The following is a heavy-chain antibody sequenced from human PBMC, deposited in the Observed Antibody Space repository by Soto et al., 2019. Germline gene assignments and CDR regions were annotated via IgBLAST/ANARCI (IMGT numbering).Heavy chain of an antibody. Sequence: EVQLVESGGGLVVPGGSLSLSCVASGFTFSSYHMSWVRQAPGKGLEWVSSINPSSTHIYYADSVRGRFAISRDHSKNSLYLQMNSLRTEDAAVYYCARGYCGGGGCYLRRDAVDVWGQGTRVTVSS. CDR2: INPSSTHI. V-gene: IGHV3-21*01. CDR3: ARGYCGGGGCYLRRDAVDV. CDR1: GFTFSSYH. D-gene: IGHD2-15*01. J-gene: IGHJ3*01.